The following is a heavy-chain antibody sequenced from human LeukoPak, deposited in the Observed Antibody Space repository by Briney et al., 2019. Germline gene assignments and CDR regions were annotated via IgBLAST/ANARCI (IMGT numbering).Heavy chain of an antibody. CDR1: GYTFTGYY. D-gene: IGHD3-10*01. V-gene: IGHV1-2*02. CDR2: INPNSGGT. Sequence: GASVKVSCKASGYTFTGYYMHWVRQAPGQGLEWMGWINPNSGGTNYAQKFQGRVTMTRGTSISTAYMELSRLRSDDTAVYYCARLLWFGELNPDFDYWGQGTLVTVSS. CDR3: ARLLWFGELNPDFDY. J-gene: IGHJ4*02.